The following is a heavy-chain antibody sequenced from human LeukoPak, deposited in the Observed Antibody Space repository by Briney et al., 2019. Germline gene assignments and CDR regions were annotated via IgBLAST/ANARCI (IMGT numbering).Heavy chain of an antibody. D-gene: IGHD6-19*01. CDR2: IKTDGSEK. J-gene: IGHJ4*02. Sequence: GGSLRLSCAASGFTFSRYWMSWVRQAPGKGLEWVANIKTDGSEKYYVDSLKGRFIISRDNAKNSLYLQMNSLRAEDTAVYYCARDWDGSGWPIDYWGQGTLVTVPS. CDR3: ARDWDGSGWPIDY. V-gene: IGHV3-7*05. CDR1: GFTFSRYW.